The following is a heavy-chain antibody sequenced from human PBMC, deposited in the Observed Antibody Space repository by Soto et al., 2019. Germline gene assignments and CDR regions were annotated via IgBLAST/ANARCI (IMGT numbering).Heavy chain of an antibody. CDR2: ISSDSRTI. Sequence: GGSLRLSCVASGFSLSDYAVNWVRQAPGKGLEWVSFISSDSRTIYYADSVEGRFTVSRDNARNSVSLQMDSLRDEDAAVYYCAKGAQLRPSYPTYYYYGMDVWGQGTTVTVSS. D-gene: IGHD3-3*01. J-gene: IGHJ6*02. V-gene: IGHV3-48*02. CDR3: AKGAQLRPSYPTYYYYGMDV. CDR1: GFSLSDYA.